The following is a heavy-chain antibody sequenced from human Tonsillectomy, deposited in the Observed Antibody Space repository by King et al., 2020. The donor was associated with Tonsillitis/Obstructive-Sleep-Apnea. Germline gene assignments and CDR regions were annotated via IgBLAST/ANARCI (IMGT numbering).Heavy chain of an antibody. D-gene: IGHD6-6*01. CDR2: VYHRSGS. CDR1: GVSVNSGGYF. Sequence: QLQESGPGLVKPSQTLSVTCTVPGVSVNSGGYFWTWLRQRPGRGLEWIGYVYHRSGSHYNPSLESHVSISIDTSKNLFSLNLSSVTAADAGVYFCARVIASRPTIYYMDVWGKGTTVTVSS. CDR3: ARVIASRPTIYYMDV. V-gene: IGHV4-31*01. J-gene: IGHJ6*03.